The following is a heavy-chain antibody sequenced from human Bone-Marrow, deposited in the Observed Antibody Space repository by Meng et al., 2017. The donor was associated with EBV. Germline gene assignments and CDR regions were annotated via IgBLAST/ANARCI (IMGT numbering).Heavy chain of an antibody. CDR2: QISDFGTP. CDR3: ARESGRGYTPDF. J-gene: IGHJ4*02. D-gene: IGHD3-10*01. Sequence: VKEPGSTVKVSCKASGGSFRYSAISCVRQAPGQGLEWMGGQISDFGTPDYAPNYQDRVTITADESTSTAYMELNSLTTEDTAIYYCARESGRGYTPDFWGQGTLVTVSS. V-gene: IGHV1-69*01. CDR1: GGSFRYSA.